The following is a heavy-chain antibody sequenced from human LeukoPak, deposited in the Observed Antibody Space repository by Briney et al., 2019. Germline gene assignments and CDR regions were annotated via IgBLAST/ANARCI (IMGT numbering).Heavy chain of an antibody. CDR1: GFTFSNYA. Sequence: GGSLRLSCAASGFTFSNYAVTWVRQAPGKGLEWVSVISDRGGTTYYADSVKGRSTISRDNSKNTLYLQMNSLRADDTAVYYCAKEGAYCGRDCSGVFDYWGQGTQVTVSS. J-gene: IGHJ4*02. V-gene: IGHV3-23*01. CDR3: AKEGAYCGRDCSGVFDY. D-gene: IGHD2-21*02. CDR2: ISDRGGTT.